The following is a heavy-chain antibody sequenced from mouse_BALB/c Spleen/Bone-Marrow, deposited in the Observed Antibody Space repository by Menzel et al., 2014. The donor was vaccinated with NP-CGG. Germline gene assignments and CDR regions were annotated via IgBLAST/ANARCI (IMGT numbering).Heavy chain of an antibody. J-gene: IGHJ2*01. D-gene: IGHD2-3*01. V-gene: IGHV1S34*01. Sequence: LVKTGASVKISCQAYGYSFTGYYMHWVKQSHGKSLEWIGYISCYNGATSYNQKFKGKATFTVDTSSSAAYMQFNSLTSEDSAVYYCARGDGYYVDFDYWGQGTTLTVSS. CDR3: ARGDGYYVDFDY. CDR1: GYSFTGYY. CDR2: ISCYNGAT.